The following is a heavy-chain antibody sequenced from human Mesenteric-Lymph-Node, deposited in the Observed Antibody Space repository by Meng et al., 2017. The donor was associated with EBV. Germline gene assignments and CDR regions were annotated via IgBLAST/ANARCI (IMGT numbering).Heavy chain of an antibody. J-gene: IGHJ4*02. CDR1: GDRVSSNSVG. D-gene: IGHD6-19*01. Sequence: QVQLQHSGPGLVKPSLTLSLTCAISGDRVSSNSVGWAWIRQSPSRGLEWLGRTYYRSKWYNDYALSVESRITMNPDTSKNQFSLQLNSVTPDDTALYYCARAVAGKGTYDSWGQGTLVTVSS. CDR2: TYYRSKWYN. V-gene: IGHV6-1*01. CDR3: ARAVAGKGTYDS.